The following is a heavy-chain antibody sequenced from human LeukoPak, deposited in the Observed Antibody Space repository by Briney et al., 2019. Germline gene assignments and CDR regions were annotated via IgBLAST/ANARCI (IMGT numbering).Heavy chain of an antibody. CDR2: ISSSGDST. D-gene: IGHD2-21*02. CDR3: AKGLRDWYLGLDY. Sequence: GGSLRLSCATSGFTFSNFVMSWVRQAPGKGLECVSTISSSGDSTNYADSVKGRFTISRDNSKNTLYLQMTSLRADDTAVYFCAKGLRDWYLGLDYWGQGALVTVSS. CDR1: GFTFSNFV. J-gene: IGHJ4*02. V-gene: IGHV3-23*01.